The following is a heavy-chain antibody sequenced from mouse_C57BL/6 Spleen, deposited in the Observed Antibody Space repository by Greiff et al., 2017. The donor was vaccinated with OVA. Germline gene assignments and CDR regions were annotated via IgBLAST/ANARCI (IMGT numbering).Heavy chain of an antibody. CDR3: ARDLDYYYGSSPLAY. Sequence: EVQLVESGGGLVKPGGSLKLSCAASGFTFSSYAMSWVRQTPEKRLEWVATICAGGSYTYYPDNVKGRFTISSDTAKNNLNRQMSHLKSEDTAMYNCARDLDYYYGSSPLAYWGQGTLVTVSA. V-gene: IGHV5-4*01. D-gene: IGHD1-1*01. CDR1: GFTFSSYA. CDR2: ICAGGSYT. J-gene: IGHJ3*01.